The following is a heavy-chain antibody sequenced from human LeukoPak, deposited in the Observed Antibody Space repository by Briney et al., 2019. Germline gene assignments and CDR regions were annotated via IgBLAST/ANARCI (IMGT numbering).Heavy chain of an antibody. D-gene: IGHD2-2*01. Sequence: PSQTPSLTCTVSGDSISSANFYWSWIRQPAGKGLEWIGRIYTSGGTNYNPSLKSRVTISVDTSRNQFSLKLGSVTAADTAVYYCARGEYCSRTRCYPPPLYYYSHGMDVWGQGTPVTVSS. CDR3: ARGEYCSRTRCYPPPLYYYSHGMDV. V-gene: IGHV4-61*02. CDR1: GDSISSANFY. CDR2: IYTSGGT. J-gene: IGHJ6*02.